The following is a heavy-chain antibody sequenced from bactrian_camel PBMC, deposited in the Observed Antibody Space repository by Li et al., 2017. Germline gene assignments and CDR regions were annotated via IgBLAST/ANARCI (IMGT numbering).Heavy chain of an antibody. Sequence: VQLVESGGGSVQPGGSLRLSCAVSGFTFSRSFMAWVRQAPGKGLEWVATNDNDIGNTYYADSVKGRFTISQDNAKNTVYLQMNSLKPEDTAMYYCAAGTGWTCSLRSRNFNNWGQGTQVTVS. J-gene: IGHJ4*01. V-gene: IGHV3S35*01. CDR3: AAGTGWTCSLRSRNFNN. D-gene: IGHD5*01. CDR1: GFTFSRSF. CDR2: NDNDIGNT.